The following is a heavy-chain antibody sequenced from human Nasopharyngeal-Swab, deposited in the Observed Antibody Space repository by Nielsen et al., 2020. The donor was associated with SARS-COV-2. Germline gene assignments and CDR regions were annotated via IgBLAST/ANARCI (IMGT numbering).Heavy chain of an antibody. CDR3: VKGIDYDFWSGYHDY. V-gene: IGHV3-64D*06. Sequence: GESLKISCSASGFTFSSYAMHWVRQAPGKGLEYVSAISSNGGSTYYADSVKGRFTISRDNSKNTLYLQMSSLRAEDTAVYYCVKGIDYDFWSGYHDYWGQGTLVTVSS. CDR1: GFTFSSYA. J-gene: IGHJ4*02. CDR2: ISSNGGST. D-gene: IGHD3-3*01.